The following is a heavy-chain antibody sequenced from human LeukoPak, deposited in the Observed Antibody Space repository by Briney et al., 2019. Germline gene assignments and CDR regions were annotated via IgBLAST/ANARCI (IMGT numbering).Heavy chain of an antibody. D-gene: IGHD6-13*01. CDR2: ISSDGFRA. J-gene: IGHJ4*02. Sequence: PGRSLRLFCAVSGITFSRYTMHWVRQAPGKGLEWVAVISSDGFRAYYADSVRGRFTISRDNSKNTLDLQMNSLTTEDTAVYYCTRDAGSWTDFDHWGQGTLVTVSS. V-gene: IGHV3-30-3*01. CDR3: TRDAGSWTDFDH. CDR1: GITFSRYT.